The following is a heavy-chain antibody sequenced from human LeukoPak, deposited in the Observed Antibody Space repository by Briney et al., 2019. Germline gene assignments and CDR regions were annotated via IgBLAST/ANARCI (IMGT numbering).Heavy chain of an antibody. V-gene: IGHV3-30-3*01. Sequence: GGSLRLSCAASGFTFSSYAMHWVRQAPGKGLEWVAVISYDGSNKYYADSVKGRFTISRDNSKNTLYLQMNSLRAEDTAVYYCARDPGYDCSGGSCPSYYGMDVWGQGTTVTVSS. CDR1: GFTFSSYA. D-gene: IGHD2-15*01. CDR3: ARDPGYDCSGGSCPSYYGMDV. CDR2: ISYDGSNK. J-gene: IGHJ6*02.